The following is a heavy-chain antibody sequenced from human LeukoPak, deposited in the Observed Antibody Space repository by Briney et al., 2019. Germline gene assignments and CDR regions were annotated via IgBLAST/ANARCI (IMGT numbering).Heavy chain of an antibody. V-gene: IGHV3-30*02. Sequence: GGSLRLSCAASGFTFSSYGMHWVRQAPGKGLEWVAFIRYDGSNKYYADSVKGRFTISRDNSKNTLYLQMNSLRAEDTAVYYCAKAPTISPDNVVAGSWFDPWGQGTLVTVSS. CDR3: AKAPTISPDNVVAGSWFDP. D-gene: IGHD2-15*01. J-gene: IGHJ5*02. CDR2: IRYDGSNK. CDR1: GFTFSSYG.